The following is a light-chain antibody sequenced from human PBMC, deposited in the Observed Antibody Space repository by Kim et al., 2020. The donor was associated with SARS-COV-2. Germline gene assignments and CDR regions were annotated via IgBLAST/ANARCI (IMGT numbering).Light chain of an antibody. Sequence: LPGYRATLSCKASQSVDDTYLAWYQKRPGQDPRLLIYDASSRATGIPDRLSRRGSATGFTLTISRLAPEYFAVYYCQQLDNSVWTFGQGTQVDIK. CDR3: QQLDNSVWT. CDR2: DAS. CDR1: QSVDDTY. V-gene: IGKV3-20*01. J-gene: IGKJ1*01.